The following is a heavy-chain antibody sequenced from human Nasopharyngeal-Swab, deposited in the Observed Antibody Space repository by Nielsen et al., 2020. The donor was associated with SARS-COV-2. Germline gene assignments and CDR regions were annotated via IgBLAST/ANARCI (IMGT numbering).Heavy chain of an antibody. CDR3: ARAGDSSGWYFWFDP. CDR2: ISYDGSNK. V-gene: IGHV3-30-3*01. J-gene: IGHJ5*02. CDR1: GFTFSSYA. Sequence: GGSLRLSCVASGFTFSSYAMHWVRQAPGKGLEWVAVISYDGSNKYYADSVKGRFTISRDNSKNTLYLQMNSLRAEDTAVYYCARAGDSSGWYFWFDPWGQGTLVTVSS. D-gene: IGHD6-19*01.